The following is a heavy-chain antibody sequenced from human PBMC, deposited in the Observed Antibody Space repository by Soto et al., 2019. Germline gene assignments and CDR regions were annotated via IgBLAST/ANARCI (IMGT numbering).Heavy chain of an antibody. CDR3: ARIPVDTSMIYWLDP. D-gene: IGHD5-18*01. J-gene: IGHJ5*02. CDR2: IYYSGNT. V-gene: IGHV4-61*08. CDR1: GGSVSSGDYY. Sequence: SETLSLTCTVSGGSVSSGDYYWRWIRQPPGEGLEWIGYIYYSGNTNYNPSLKSRVIISVDTSKNLFSLKLTSVTAADTAVYYCARIPVDTSMIYWLDPWGQGTLVTVSS.